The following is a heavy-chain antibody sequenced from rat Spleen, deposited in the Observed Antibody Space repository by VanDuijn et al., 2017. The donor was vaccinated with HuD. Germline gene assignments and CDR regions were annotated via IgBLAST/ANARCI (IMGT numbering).Heavy chain of an antibody. CDR3: ARHEDYGGYSRDYFGY. CDR1: GFTLSDHY. D-gene: IGHD1-11*01. Sequence: EVQLVESDGGLVQPGRSLKLSCAASGFTLSDHYMAWVRQAPTKGLEWVASISYEGNTAFYGDSMKGRFTISRDNAKSTLYLQMSSLRSEDTATYYCARHEDYGGYSRDYFGYWGQGVVVTVSS. CDR2: ISYEGNTA. J-gene: IGHJ2*01. V-gene: IGHV5-22*01.